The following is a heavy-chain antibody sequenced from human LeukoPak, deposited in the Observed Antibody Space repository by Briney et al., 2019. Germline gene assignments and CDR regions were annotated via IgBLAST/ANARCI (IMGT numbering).Heavy chain of an antibody. J-gene: IGHJ4*02. V-gene: IGHV3-21*01. CDR1: GFTFSSYT. CDR3: ATPPLEGGF. D-gene: IGHD1-1*01. Sequence: GGSLRLSCAASGFTFSSYTMNWVRQAPGKGLEWVSSISSSSSYIYYADSMKGRFTISRDNAKNSLYLQMNSLRAEDTAVSYCATPPLEGGFWGQGTLVTVSS. CDR2: ISSSSSYI.